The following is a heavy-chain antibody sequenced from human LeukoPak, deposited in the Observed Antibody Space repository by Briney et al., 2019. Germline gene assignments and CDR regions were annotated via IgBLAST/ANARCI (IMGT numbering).Heavy chain of an antibody. J-gene: IGHJ4*02. V-gene: IGHV3-7*03. CDR1: GFTFSSYW. D-gene: IGHD6-13*01. Sequence: PGGSLRLSCAASGFTFSSYWMSWVRQAPGKGLEWVANIKQDGSEKYYVDSAKGRFTISRDNAKSSLYLQMNSLRVEDTALYYCARVQSGGGLAAAGPFDYWGQGTLVTVSS. CDR3: ARVQSGGGLAAAGPFDY. CDR2: IKQDGSEK.